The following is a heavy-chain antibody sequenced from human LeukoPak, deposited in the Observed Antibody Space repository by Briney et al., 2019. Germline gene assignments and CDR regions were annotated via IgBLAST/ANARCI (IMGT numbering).Heavy chain of an antibody. V-gene: IGHV3-74*01. Sequence: PGGSLRLSCAASGFTFSKYWMLWVRQAPGKGLVWVSRIKGDGNTNYADSVKGRFTISRDNAKNTVSLQMNSLRAEDTGVYYCARAPSEIGGYYPEYFRHWGQGTLVTVSS. CDR1: GFTFSKYW. CDR2: IKGDGNT. CDR3: ARAPSEIGGYYPEYFRH. D-gene: IGHD3-22*01. J-gene: IGHJ1*01.